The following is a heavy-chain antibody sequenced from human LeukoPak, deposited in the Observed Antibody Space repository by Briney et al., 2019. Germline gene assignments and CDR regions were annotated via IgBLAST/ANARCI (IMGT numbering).Heavy chain of an antibody. CDR2: IRSSGTTI. Sequence: WGSLRLSCVAPGFPFSDYYMSWIRQAPGKGLAWVSYIRSSGTTIHYADSVKGRFTISRDNAKNSLYLQMNSLRAEDAAVYYCARDRGAVTDVFDYWGQGTLVTVSS. J-gene: IGHJ4*02. CDR1: GFPFSDYY. V-gene: IGHV3-11*04. CDR3: ARDRGAVTDVFDY. D-gene: IGHD6-19*01.